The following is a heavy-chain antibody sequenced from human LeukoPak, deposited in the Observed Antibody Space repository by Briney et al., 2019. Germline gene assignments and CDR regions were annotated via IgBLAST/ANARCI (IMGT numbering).Heavy chain of an antibody. Sequence: GGSLRLSCAASGFTFSTYAMSWVRQAPEKGLEWVSTISASGGSTYYADSVKGRFTISRDNSKNTLYLQMNSLRAEDTAVYYCARPEGPYYDFWSGPPSPYYGMDVWGQGTTVTVSS. J-gene: IGHJ6*02. V-gene: IGHV3-23*01. CDR3: ARPEGPYYDFWSGPPSPYYGMDV. CDR1: GFTFSTYA. D-gene: IGHD3-3*01. CDR2: ISASGGST.